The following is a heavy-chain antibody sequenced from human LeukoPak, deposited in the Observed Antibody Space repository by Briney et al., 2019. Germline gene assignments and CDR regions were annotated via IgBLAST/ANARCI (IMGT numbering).Heavy chain of an antibody. V-gene: IGHV5-51*01. CDR2: IYPGDSDT. CDR3: VSPKLEEYSSSWYDSSAFDI. CDR1: GYSFTSYW. D-gene: IGHD6-13*01. Sequence: GESLKISCKGSGYSFTSYWIGWVRQMPGKGLEWMGIIYPGDSDTRYSPSFQGQVTISADKSISTAYLQWSSLKASDTAMYYCVSPKLEEYSSSWYDSSAFDIWGQGTMVTVSS. J-gene: IGHJ3*02.